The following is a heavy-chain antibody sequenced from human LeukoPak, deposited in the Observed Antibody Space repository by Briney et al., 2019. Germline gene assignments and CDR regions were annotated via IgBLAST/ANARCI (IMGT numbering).Heavy chain of an antibody. D-gene: IGHD3-10*01. CDR1: GFTVSINY. V-gene: IGHV3-53*01. Sequence: PGGSLRLSCAASGFTVSINYMSWVRQAPGKGLEWVSVIYSGGSTYYADSVKGRFTISRDNSKKTLHLQLKSPRDEDTAVYYCARHGSITMVRGRLRYYYMDVWGKGTTVTISS. CDR2: IYSGGST. J-gene: IGHJ6*03. CDR3: ARHGSITMVRGRLRYYYMDV.